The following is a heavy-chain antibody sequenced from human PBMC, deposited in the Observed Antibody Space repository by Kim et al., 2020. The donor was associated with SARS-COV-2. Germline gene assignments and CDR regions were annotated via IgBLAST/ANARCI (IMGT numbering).Heavy chain of an antibody. CDR1: GFTFSSYA. CDR2: ISYDGSNK. J-gene: IGHJ3*02. V-gene: IGHV3-30*04. D-gene: IGHD2-2*01. CDR3: ARDFHLGGVYQLLFPGDNDAFDI. Sequence: GGSLRLSCAASGFTFSSYAMHWVRQAPGKGLEWVAVISYDGSNKYYADSVKGRFTISRDNSKNTLYLQMNSLRAEDTAVYYCARDFHLGGVYQLLFPGDNDAFDIWGQGTMVTVSS.